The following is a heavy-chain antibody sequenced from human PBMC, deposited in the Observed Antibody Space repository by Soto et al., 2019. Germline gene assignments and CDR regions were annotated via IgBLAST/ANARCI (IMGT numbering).Heavy chain of an antibody. D-gene: IGHD5-12*01. V-gene: IGHV4-30-2*01. CDR3: ARGHRDGYRSGSLDS. CDR2: IYHSGST. CDR1: GGSISSGGYS. J-gene: IGHJ4*02. Sequence: SETLSLTCAVSGGSISSGGYSWSWIRQPPGKGLEWIGYIYHSGSTYYNPSLKSRVTISVDRSKNQVSLKLSSVTAADTAVYYCARGHRDGYRSGSLDSWGRGTLVTVSS.